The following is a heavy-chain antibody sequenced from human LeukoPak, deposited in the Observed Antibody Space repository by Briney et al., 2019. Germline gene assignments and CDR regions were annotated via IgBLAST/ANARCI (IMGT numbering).Heavy chain of an antibody. Sequence: PGGSLRLSCAASGFTFSSYGMHWVRQAPGKGLEWVTFIRYDGSDKYYADSVKGRFTISRDNSKNTLYLQMNSLRAEDTAVYYCAKDATGYSSSWHDYWGQGTLVTVSS. CDR2: IRYDGSDK. D-gene: IGHD6-13*01. CDR1: GFTFSSYG. V-gene: IGHV3-30*02. CDR3: AKDATGYSSSWHDY. J-gene: IGHJ4*02.